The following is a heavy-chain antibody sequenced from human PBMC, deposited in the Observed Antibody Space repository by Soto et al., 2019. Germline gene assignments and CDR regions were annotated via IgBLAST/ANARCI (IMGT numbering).Heavy chain of an antibody. CDR3: ARGHIPVYGPVPDYFDS. Sequence: QVHLQQWGAGLLKPSETLSLTCGVYGGSLRGSYWSWIRQPPGKALEWLGKVTHSGSTTFNPSLKRRGSVSVCTSNNQFSLKLTAVPAADSAVYYCARGHIPVYGPVPDYFDSWGQGTLVTVSS. CDR1: GGSLRGSY. J-gene: IGHJ4*02. V-gene: IGHV4-34*02. D-gene: IGHD2-21*01. CDR2: VTHSGST.